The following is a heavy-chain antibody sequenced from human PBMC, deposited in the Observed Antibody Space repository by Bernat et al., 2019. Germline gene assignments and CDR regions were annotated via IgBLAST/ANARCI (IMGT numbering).Heavy chain of an antibody. CDR2: IGAHSGNR. V-gene: IGHV1-18*01. CDR1: GYIFTNYG. CDR3: ARDAWQSGSSWDRFDY. Sequence: QVQLVQSAPEVKNPGASVRVSCKASGYIFTNYGLIWVRQAPGQGLEWMGWIGAHSGNRKNAEDLQGRFTVTIDTSTSTAYMELRSLRSDDTAVYYCARDAWQSGSSWDRFDYWGQGTLVTVSS. J-gene: IGHJ4*02. D-gene: IGHD6-13*01.